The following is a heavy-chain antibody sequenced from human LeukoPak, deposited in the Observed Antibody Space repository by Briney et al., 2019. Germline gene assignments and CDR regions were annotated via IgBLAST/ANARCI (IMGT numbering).Heavy chain of an antibody. CDR2: ISSSGGYI. CDR3: AREGAWYVSGSYSGYFYGMDV. D-gene: IGHD3-10*01. Sequence: GGSLRLSCAASGFTFSSFGMNWVRQAPGKGLDWVSSISSSGGYIYYADSVKGRFTISRDNAKNSLYLQMNSLRAEDTAVYYCAREGAWYVSGSYSGYFYGMDVWGQGTTVTVSS. J-gene: IGHJ6*02. V-gene: IGHV3-21*01. CDR1: GFTFSSFG.